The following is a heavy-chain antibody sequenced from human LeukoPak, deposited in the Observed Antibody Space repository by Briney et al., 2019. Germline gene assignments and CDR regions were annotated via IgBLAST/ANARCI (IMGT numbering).Heavy chain of an antibody. J-gene: IGHJ4*02. CDR2: IIPIFGTA. Sequence: SVKVSCKASGGTLSSYAISWVRQAPGQGLEWMGGIIPIFGTANYAQKFQGRVTITADESTSTAYMELSSLRSEDTAVYYCATLVDTAMVDQNFDYWGQGTLVTVSS. V-gene: IGHV1-69*01. D-gene: IGHD5-18*01. CDR1: GGTLSSYA. CDR3: ATLVDTAMVDQNFDY.